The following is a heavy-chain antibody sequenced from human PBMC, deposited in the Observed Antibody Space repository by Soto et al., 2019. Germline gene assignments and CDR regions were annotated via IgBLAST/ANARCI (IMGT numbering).Heavy chain of an antibody. CDR2: ITGRGDST. J-gene: IGHJ5*02. D-gene: IGHD1-26*01. Sequence: LRLSCAASGFPFSDHAMHWVRQTPGKGLEWVSAITGRGDSTYYADSVKGRFTISRDNSKSTLYLQMMSLRAEDTAVYYCAKDLYVQPPSGWFDPWGQGTVVTVSS. CDR3: AKDLYVQPPSGWFDP. V-gene: IGHV3-23*01. CDR1: GFPFSDHA.